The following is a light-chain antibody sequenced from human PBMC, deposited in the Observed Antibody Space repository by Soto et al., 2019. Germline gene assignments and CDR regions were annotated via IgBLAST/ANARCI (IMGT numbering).Light chain of an antibody. CDR1: QSVSSTY. J-gene: IGKJ1*01. CDR3: QQYVSSPWT. CDR2: GAS. Sequence: EIVLTQSPGTLSLSPGERATLSCRASQSVSSTYLAWYQQKPGQAPRLLIYGASSRTTGIPDRFSGSGSGTDCTLTISRLEPEDFAVYYCQQYVSSPWTFGQGTKVEI. V-gene: IGKV3-20*01.